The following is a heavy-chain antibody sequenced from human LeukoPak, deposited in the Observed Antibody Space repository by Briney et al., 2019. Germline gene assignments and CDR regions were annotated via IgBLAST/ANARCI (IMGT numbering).Heavy chain of an antibody. CDR1: GYSISSGYY. D-gene: IGHD5-24*01. CDR3: AARRDGYSQFDY. CDR2: IFLTWST. V-gene: IGHV4-38-2*02. Sequence: SETLSLTCTVSGYSISSGYYWAWIRQPPGKGLDWVGSIFLTWSTYHNPSLKSRVTISVDTSKNQFSLKLNSVTAADTAVYYCAARRDGYSQFDYWGQGILVTVSS. J-gene: IGHJ4*02.